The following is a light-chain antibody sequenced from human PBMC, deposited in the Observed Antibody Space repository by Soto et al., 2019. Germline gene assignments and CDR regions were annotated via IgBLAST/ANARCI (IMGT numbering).Light chain of an antibody. V-gene: IGLV1-40*01. J-gene: IGLJ1*01. CDR2: GNS. CDR1: SSNIGAGYD. Sequence: QCVLSHPPSVSWAPGQMVTISCTGSSSNIGAGYDVHWYQQLPGTAPKLLIYGNSNRPSGVPDRFSGSKSGTSASLAITGLQAGDEDDYYCQPYDSSLSGFVFGTGTKVHRP. CDR3: QPYDSSLSGFV.